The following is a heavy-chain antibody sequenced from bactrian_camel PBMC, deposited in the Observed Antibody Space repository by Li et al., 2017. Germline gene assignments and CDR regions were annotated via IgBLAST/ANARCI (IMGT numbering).Heavy chain of an antibody. CDR1: AHISGSVC. Sequence: HVQLVESGGGSVQAGGSLRLSCAASAHISGSVCMGYFRQAPGKEREGVAAVLTDGTTYYRDSVKGRFTISQDKAKNTVYLQMNNLKPEDTAMYYCAAGLWVDNHLEYNYWGQGTQVTVS. D-gene: IGHD5*01. CDR2: VLTDGTT. V-gene: IGHV3S55*01. CDR3: AAGLWVDNHLEYNY. J-gene: IGHJ4*01.